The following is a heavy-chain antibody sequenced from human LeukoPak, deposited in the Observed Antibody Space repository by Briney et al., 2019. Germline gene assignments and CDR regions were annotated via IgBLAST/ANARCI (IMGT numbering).Heavy chain of an antibody. V-gene: IGHV4-39*07. CDR3: AREWQYQFDY. D-gene: IGHD2/OR15-2a*01. J-gene: IGHJ4*02. CDR1: GDSITNTNYY. CDR2: VYHSGIT. Sequence: SETLSLICTVSGDSITNTNYYWARIRQSPGEGLEWIGSVYHSGITYYTPSLKSRVSISVDTSKSQFSLKVTSVTASDTAVYFCAREWQYQFDYWGQGSLVTVSS.